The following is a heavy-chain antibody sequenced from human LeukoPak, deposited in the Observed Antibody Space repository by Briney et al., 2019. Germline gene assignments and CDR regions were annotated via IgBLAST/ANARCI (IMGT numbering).Heavy chain of an antibody. J-gene: IGHJ6*04. V-gene: IGHV1-69*06. Sequence: ASVKVSCKASGGTFSSYAISWVRQAPGQGLEWMGGIIPIFGTANYAQKSQGRVTITADKSTSTAYMELSSLRSEDTAVYYCARGYSSGWTDYYYGMDVWGKGTTVTVSS. CDR2: IIPIFGTA. CDR1: GGTFSSYA. D-gene: IGHD6-19*01. CDR3: ARGYSSGWTDYYYGMDV.